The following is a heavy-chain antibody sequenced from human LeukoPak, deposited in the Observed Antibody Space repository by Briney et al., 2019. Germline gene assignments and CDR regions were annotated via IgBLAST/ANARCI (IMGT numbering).Heavy chain of an antibody. CDR3: ATYSSGFDDY. Sequence: SETLSLTCAVSGDSSNNGDYSWTWVRQPPGKGLEWIGYIYRSGSTFYNPSLKSRLTISVDRSREQSSLILNSVTAADTAVYYCATYSSGFDDYWGQGTLVTVSS. CDR2: IYRSGST. V-gene: IGHV4-30-2*01. D-gene: IGHD6-19*01. CDR1: GDSSNNGDYS. J-gene: IGHJ4*02.